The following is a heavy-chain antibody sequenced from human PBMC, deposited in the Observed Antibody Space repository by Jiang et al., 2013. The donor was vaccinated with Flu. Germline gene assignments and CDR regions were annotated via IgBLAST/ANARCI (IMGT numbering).Heavy chain of an antibody. Sequence: VQLVESGAEVKKPGSSVKVSCKASGGSFSSYPISWVRQAPGQGLEWMGGMIPIFGTTNYAQKFQGRITVTADESTSTAYMELSSLRSEDTAVYFCATEATGYSSSWFDYWGQGTLVTVSS. CDR3: ATEATGYSSSWFDY. CDR1: GGSFSSYP. CDR2: MIPIFGTT. V-gene: IGHV1-69*01. J-gene: IGHJ4*02. D-gene: IGHD6-13*01.